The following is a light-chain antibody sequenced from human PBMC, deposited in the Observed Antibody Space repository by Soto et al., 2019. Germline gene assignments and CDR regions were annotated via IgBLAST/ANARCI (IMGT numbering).Light chain of an antibody. J-gene: IGKJ2*01. Sequence: DIQMTQSPSTLSASVGDRVTITCRASQSISSWLAWYQQKPGKAPKLLIYKASSLESGVPSRFSGSGSGTEFALTTSSLQPDDFATYNCKQYNSYFYPFGKGPKLEIK. CDR2: KAS. CDR3: KQYNSYFYP. V-gene: IGKV1-5*03. CDR1: QSISSW.